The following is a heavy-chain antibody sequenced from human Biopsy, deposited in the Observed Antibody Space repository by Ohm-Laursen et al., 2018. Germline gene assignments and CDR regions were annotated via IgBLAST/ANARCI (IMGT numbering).Heavy chain of an antibody. D-gene: IGHD5-18*01. CDR2: IILILNLT. CDR3: ARGINTGGPSPQPGLDI. Sequence: SVYASCKLSGGTFSTLEIAWGRQAPGGGLERMGRIILILNLTNITPNLRGRLTITADRSTDTAYMEMTSLTSDHTALYYLARGINTGGPSPQPGLDIWGLGTLVTVAS. V-gene: IGHV1-69*04. J-gene: IGHJ3*02. CDR1: GGTFSTLE.